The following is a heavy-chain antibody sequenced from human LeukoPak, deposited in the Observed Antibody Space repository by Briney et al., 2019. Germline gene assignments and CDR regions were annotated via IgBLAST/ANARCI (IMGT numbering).Heavy chain of an antibody. J-gene: IGHJ4*02. CDR3: ASVLAVAGPFDY. V-gene: IGHV3-30*03. D-gene: IGHD6-19*01. CDR1: GFTFSSYS. CDR2: ISYDGSNK. Sequence: GGSLRLSCAASGFTFSSYSMNWVRQAPGKGLEWVAVISYDGSNKYYADSVKGRFTISRDNSKNTLYLQMNSLRAEDTAVYYCASVLAVAGPFDYWGQGTLVTVSS.